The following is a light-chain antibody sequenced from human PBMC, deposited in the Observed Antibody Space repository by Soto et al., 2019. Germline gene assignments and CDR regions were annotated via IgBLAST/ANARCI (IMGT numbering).Light chain of an antibody. CDR3: QLYGVSSPRIT. J-gene: IGKJ5*01. CDR1: QTVRNNY. CDR2: DAS. V-gene: IGKV3-20*01. Sequence: EFVLTQSPGTLSLSPWEIATLSCRASQTVRNNYLAWYQQKPGQAPRLLIYDASSRATGIPDRFSGGGSGTDFTLTISRLEPEDFAVYYCQLYGVSSPRITFGQGTRREIK.